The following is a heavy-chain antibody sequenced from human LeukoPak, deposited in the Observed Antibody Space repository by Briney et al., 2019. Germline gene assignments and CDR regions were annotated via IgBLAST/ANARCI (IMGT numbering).Heavy chain of an antibody. J-gene: IGHJ4*02. CDR2: IKHDGRDK. CDR3: ARGGNYDILTGYIFDC. D-gene: IGHD3-9*01. V-gene: IGHV3-7*03. Sequence: GGSLRLSCAASGFTFSNDWMSWVRQAPGKGLEWVANIKHDGRDKHYVDSVKGRFTIARDSAKNSLNLQMNSLRAEDTAVYYCARGGNYDILTGYIFDCWGQGTLVTVSS. CDR1: GFTFSNDW.